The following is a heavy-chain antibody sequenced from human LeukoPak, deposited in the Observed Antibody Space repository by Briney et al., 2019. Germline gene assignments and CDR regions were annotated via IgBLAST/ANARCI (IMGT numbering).Heavy chain of an antibody. CDR2: ISGSGGST. J-gene: IGHJ4*02. CDR3: AKDWRRGMATTTFDY. Sequence: GGSLRLSCAASGFTFSSYARSWVRQAPGKGLEWVSAISGSGGSTYYADSVKGRFTISRDNSKNTLYLQMNSLRAEDTAVYYCAKDWRRGMATTTFDYWGQGTLVTVSS. V-gene: IGHV3-23*01. D-gene: IGHD5-24*01. CDR1: GFTFSSYA.